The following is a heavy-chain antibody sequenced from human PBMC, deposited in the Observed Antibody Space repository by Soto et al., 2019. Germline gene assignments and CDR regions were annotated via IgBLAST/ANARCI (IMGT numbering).Heavy chain of an antibody. CDR2: TSTSGST. CDR1: GGSITTSGYY. J-gene: IGHJ4*02. CDR3: ARGGGSTKVDY. D-gene: IGHD2-2*01. V-gene: IGHV4-31*03. Sequence: QVQLQESGPGLVKPSQTLSLTCTVSGGSITTSGYYWSWIRQHPGEGLEWIGFTSTSGSTSYNPSLKSRVTISVDTSTNQFSLNLKSVTAADTAVYYCARGGGSTKVDYWGQGTLVNVSP.